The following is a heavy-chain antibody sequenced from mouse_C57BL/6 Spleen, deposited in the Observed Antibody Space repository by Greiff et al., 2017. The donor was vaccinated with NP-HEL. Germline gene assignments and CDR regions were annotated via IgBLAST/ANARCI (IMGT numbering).Heavy chain of an antibody. CDR1: GFTFSDYG. CDR2: ISSGSSTI. CDR3: ARSGYYGSSYDYFDY. V-gene: IGHV5-17*01. Sequence: EVQGVESGGGLVKPGGSLKLSCAASGFTFSDYGMHWVRQAPEQGLEWVAYISSGSSTIYYADTVKGRFTISRDNAKNTLFLHMTSLRSEDTAMYYCARSGYYGSSYDYFDYWGQGTTLTVSS. J-gene: IGHJ2*01. D-gene: IGHD1-1*01.